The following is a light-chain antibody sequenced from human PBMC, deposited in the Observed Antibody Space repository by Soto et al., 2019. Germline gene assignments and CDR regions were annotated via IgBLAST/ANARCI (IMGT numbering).Light chain of an antibody. CDR1: QGINNY. CDR3: QQYESLPPR. CDR2: DAS. Sequence: DIQLTQSPSSLSASVGDRVTITCQASQGINNYLNWYQQKSGKPPKLLIYDASNLEAGVPSRFRGSGSGTDFILIISSLQPDDVATYYCQQYESLPPRFGPGTTVEIK. V-gene: IGKV1-33*01. J-gene: IGKJ3*01.